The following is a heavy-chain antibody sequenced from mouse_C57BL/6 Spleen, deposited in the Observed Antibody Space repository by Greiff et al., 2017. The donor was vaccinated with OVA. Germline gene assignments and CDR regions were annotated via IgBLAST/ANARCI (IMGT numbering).Heavy chain of an antibody. CDR1: GYTFTSYG. J-gene: IGHJ2*01. CDR3: ARRVLLYAYFDY. V-gene: IGHV1-81*01. D-gene: IGHD2-3*01. Sequence: QVQLQQSGAELARPGASVKLSCKASGYTFTSYGISWVKQRTGQGLEWIGEIYPRSGNTYYNEKFKGKATLTADKSSSTAYMELRSLTSEDSAVYFCARRVLLYAYFDYWGQGTTLTVSS. CDR2: IYPRSGNT.